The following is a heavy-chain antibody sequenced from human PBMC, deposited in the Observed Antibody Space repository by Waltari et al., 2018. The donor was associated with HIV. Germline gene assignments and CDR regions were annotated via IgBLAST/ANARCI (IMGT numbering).Heavy chain of an antibody. D-gene: IGHD2-15*01. CDR2: VNPSGNI. V-gene: IGHV4-34*01. CDR3: SREGYGGNPANNFDF. Sequence: QVHLQQSGAGLLKPSETLSLTCTVSGGSFSGYYWSWIRQPPGQGLEWIGEVNPSGNINYNPSLKSRLIISVDTSKRQFSLRLKSVTAADTAVYYCSREGYGGNPANNFDFWGQGTLVSVSS. CDR1: GGSFSGYY. J-gene: IGHJ4*02.